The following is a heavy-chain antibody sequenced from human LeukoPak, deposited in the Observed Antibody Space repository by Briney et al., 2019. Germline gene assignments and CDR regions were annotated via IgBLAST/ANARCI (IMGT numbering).Heavy chain of an antibody. D-gene: IGHD6-19*01. J-gene: IGHJ4*02. CDR2: ITGSGSTT. CDR3: ARGGLGSAFDN. Sequence: GGSLRLSCAASGFSFSGYEMNCVRQAPGKGLEWVSYITGSGSTTYYADSVKGRFTISRGNARNSLYLQMNSLRAEDTAVYYCARGGLGSAFDNWGQGTLVTVSS. CDR1: GFSFSGYE. V-gene: IGHV3-48*03.